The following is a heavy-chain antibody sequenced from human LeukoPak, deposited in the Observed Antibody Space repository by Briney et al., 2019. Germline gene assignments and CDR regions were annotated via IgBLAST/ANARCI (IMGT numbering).Heavy chain of an antibody. V-gene: IGHV3-11*01. D-gene: IGHD6-6*01. Sequence: GGSLRLSCAASGFTFSDFYMSWIRQAPGEGLEWVSYISGSGRSIHYADSVKGRFTISRDNAKTSLYLQMNTLRAEDTAVYYCARLYRTSSLLYWGQGTLVTVSS. J-gene: IGHJ4*02. CDR2: ISGSGRSI. CDR3: ARLYRTSSLLY. CDR1: GFTFSDFY.